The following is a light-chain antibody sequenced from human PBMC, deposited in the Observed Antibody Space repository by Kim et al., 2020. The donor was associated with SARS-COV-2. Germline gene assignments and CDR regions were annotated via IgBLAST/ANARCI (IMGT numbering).Light chain of an antibody. CDR2: RDS. CDR1: NMRRQN. J-gene: IGLJ2*01. V-gene: IGLV3-9*01. Sequence: LALEPTARITCGGTNMRRQNGHWYQRKPGPAPVLVSYRDSNRPSEIPERLSGSNSGNPATLTISRAQAGDEADYYCQVSDCSTVVFGGGTKLTVL. CDR3: QVSDCSTVV.